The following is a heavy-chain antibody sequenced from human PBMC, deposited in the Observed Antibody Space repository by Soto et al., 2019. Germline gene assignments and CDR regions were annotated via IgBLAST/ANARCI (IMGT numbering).Heavy chain of an antibody. D-gene: IGHD3-10*01. CDR3: GDLDGSYFGMDV. V-gene: IGHV3-15*01. CDR1: KVTAW. CDR2: IKSKAVGETI. Sequence: EVQLVASGGGLVKPGGSLRLSCGASKVTAWMSWVRQAPGKGLEWVGRIKSKAVGETIDYAAPVQGRFTISRDDSKDMVYLKMNSLKIEGTAVYSCGDLDGSYFGMDVWGQGTRVIVSS. J-gene: IGHJ6*02.